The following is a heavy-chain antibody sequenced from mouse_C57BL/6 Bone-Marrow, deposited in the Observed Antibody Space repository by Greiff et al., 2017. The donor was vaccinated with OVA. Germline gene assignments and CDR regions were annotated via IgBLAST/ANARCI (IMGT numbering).Heavy chain of an antibody. V-gene: IGHV1-62-2*01. J-gene: IGHJ3*01. CDR2: FYPGSGSI. D-gene: IGHD2-1*01. Sequence: QVQLQQSGAELVKPGASVKLSCKASGYTFTEYTIHWVKQRSGQGLEWIGWFYPGSGSIKYNEKFKDKATLTADKSSSTVYMELSRLTSEDSAVYFWARHEERGLYGRGPWFAYWGQGTLVTVSA. CDR1: GYTFTEYT. CDR3: ARHEERGLYGRGPWFAY.